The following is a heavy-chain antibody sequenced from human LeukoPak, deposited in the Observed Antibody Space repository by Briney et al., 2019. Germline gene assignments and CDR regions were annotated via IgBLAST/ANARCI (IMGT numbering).Heavy chain of an antibody. Sequence: GGSLRLSCAASGFTFSDYSMNWVRQAPGKGLEWISYIGIDSGNTNYADSVKGRFTISGDKAKNSLYLRMNSLRVEDTAVYYCARDYKYAFDNWGQGTLVTVSS. D-gene: IGHD5-24*01. V-gene: IGHV3-48*01. CDR1: GFTFSDYS. J-gene: IGHJ4*02. CDR2: IGIDSGNT. CDR3: ARDYKYAFDN.